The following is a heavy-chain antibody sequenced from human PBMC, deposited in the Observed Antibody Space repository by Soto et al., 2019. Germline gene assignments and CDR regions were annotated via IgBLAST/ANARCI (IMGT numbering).Heavy chain of an antibody. J-gene: IGHJ6*02. CDR1: GYIFSSFG. Sequence: QVHLVQSGGEVKKPGASVKVSCKASGYIFSSFGISWVRQAPGQGLEWIGWISAHNGNTHYAQTMQDRVTMTTDKSTSTAYMELRSLRSDDTAVYYCARGSFMIVVGGLDVWGQGTTVSVSS. V-gene: IGHV1-18*04. CDR2: ISAHNGNT. D-gene: IGHD3-22*01. CDR3: ARGSFMIVVGGLDV.